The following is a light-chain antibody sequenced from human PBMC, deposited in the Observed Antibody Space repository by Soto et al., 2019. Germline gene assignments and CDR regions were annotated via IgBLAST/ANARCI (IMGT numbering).Light chain of an antibody. CDR3: QQFAGWPLT. CDR1: QSVGTK. J-gene: IGKJ4*01. V-gene: IGKV3-15*01. CDR2: DAS. Sequence: ETVLTQSPATLSVSPGERATLSCRASQSVGTKLVWYQQKPGQAPRLLMYDASTRATDIPARFSGSGSGTDFPLTSSSLPSEDFAVYYCQQFAGWPLTFGGGTEVEIK.